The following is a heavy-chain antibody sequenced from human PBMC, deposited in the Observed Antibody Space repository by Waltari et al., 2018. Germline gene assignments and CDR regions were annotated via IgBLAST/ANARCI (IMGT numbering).Heavy chain of an antibody. CDR1: GGTFS. CDR2: IIPVFGTP. J-gene: IGHJ4*02. V-gene: IGHV1-69*13. Sequence: QVQLVQTGAEVKKPGSSVKVSCQASGGTFSFNWVRQAPGQGLEWMGGIIPVFGTPTYAQKFQGRVFIAAAESSNTAFLELRSLTPEDTAVYYCVSDLRDGYTWGFDYWGQGSLVTVSS. D-gene: IGHD2-21*01. CDR3: VSDLRDGYTWGFDY.